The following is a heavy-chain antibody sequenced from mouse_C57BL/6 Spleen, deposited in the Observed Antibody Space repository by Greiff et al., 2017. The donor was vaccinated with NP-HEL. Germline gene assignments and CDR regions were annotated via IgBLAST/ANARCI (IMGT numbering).Heavy chain of an antibody. CDR3: ARDRDWDEYFDV. D-gene: IGHD4-1*01. Sequence: EVKLLESGPGLVKPSQSLSLTCSVTGYSITSGYYWNWIRQFPGNKLEWMGYISYDGSNNYNPSLKNRISITRDTSKNQFFLKLNSVTTEDTATYYCARDRDWDEYFDVWGTGTTVTVSS. CDR1: GYSITSGYY. J-gene: IGHJ1*03. CDR2: ISYDGSN. V-gene: IGHV3-6*01.